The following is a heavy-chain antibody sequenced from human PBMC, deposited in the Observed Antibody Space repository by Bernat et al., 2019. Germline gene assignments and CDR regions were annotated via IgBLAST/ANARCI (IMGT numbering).Heavy chain of an antibody. CDR3: AGPPPGLHIVIGAFDI. CDR1: GFTFSSYA. CDR2: ISYDGSNK. Sequence: VQLVESGGVLVQPGGSLRLSCAASGFTFSSYAMHWVRQAPGKGLEWVAVISYDGSNKYYADSVKGRFTISRDNSKNTLYLQMNSLRAEDTAVYYCAGPPPGLHIVIGAFDIWGQGTMVTVSS. D-gene: IGHD3-10*01. J-gene: IGHJ3*02. V-gene: IGHV3-30-3*01.